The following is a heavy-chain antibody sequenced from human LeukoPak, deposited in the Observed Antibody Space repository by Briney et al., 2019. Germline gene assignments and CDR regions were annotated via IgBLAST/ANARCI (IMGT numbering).Heavy chain of an antibody. Sequence: GGSLRLSCAASGFTFSSYGMQWVRQAPGKGLEWVAVIWYDGSNKYYADSVKGRFTISRDNPKNTLYLQMNSLRAEDTAVYYCAKERGGGGYSYGQYYFDYWGQGTLVTVSS. V-gene: IGHV3-33*06. CDR2: IWYDGSNK. CDR1: GFTFSSYG. D-gene: IGHD5-18*01. CDR3: AKERGGGGYSYGQYYFDY. J-gene: IGHJ4*02.